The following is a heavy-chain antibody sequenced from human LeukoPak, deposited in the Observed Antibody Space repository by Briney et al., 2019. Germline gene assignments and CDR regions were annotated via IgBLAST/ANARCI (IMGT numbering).Heavy chain of an antibody. J-gene: IGHJ5*02. Sequence: SETLSLTCTVSGGSITSGNYYWNWAWQPAGKGLEWVGRIFTSGSTNYSPSLKSRVTVSLDTSKNQVSLRLTSVTAADTAFYYCTRVGGTYNWFDPWGQGTLVIVSS. CDR3: TRVGGTYNWFDP. CDR1: GGSITSGNYY. CDR2: IFTSGST. D-gene: IGHD3-10*01. V-gene: IGHV4-61*02.